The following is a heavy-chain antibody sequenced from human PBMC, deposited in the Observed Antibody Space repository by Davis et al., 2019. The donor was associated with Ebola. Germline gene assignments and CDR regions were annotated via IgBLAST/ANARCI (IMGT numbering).Heavy chain of an antibody. J-gene: IGHJ6*04. V-gene: IGHV1-18*01. D-gene: IGHD2-8*01. CDR1: GYTFTSYG. Sequence: ASVKVSCKASGYTFTSYGISWVRQAPGQGLEWMGWISAYNGNTNYAQKLQGRVTMTTDTSTSTAYMELRSLRSDDTAVYYCATLDVLMVYAMDDYYYGMDVWGKGTTVTVSS. CDR2: ISAYNGNT. CDR3: ATLDVLMVYAMDDYYYGMDV.